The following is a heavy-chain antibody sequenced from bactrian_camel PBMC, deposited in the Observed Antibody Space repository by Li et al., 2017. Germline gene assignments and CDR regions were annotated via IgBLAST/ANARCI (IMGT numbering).Heavy chain of an antibody. CDR1: GYTANMNC. J-gene: IGHJ6*01. CDR3: AARGPYCHTKLSVRDFTY. CDR2: ICTGDGRA. D-gene: IGHD2*01. Sequence: HVQLVESGGGTAQAGGSLRLSCAASGYTANMNCMAWFRQAPGNEREAVAAICTGDGRAYYHDSENDSGKGRFTISRDNAKNTVYLQMNNLKPEDTAMYYCAARGPYCHTKLSVRDFTYWGQGTQVTVS. V-gene: IGHV3-3*01.